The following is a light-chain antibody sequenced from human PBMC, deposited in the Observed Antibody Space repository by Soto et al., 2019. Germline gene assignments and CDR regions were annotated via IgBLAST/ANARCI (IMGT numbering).Light chain of an antibody. J-gene: IGKJ4*01. CDR2: DAS. V-gene: IGKV1-33*01. CDR1: QDITNH. Sequence: DIQMTQSPSSLSASVGDRVTITCQASQDITNHLNWYQQKPGKAPKLLIYDASNLQTGVPSRFSGSGSGTDFTFTISVLQPEDIATFYCQQYDILLTFGGGTKVDIK. CDR3: QQYDILLT.